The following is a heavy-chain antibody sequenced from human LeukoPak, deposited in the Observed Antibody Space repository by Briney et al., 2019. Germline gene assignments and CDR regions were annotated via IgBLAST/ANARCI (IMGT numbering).Heavy chain of an antibody. CDR3: AKSMVRGVITAIDY. J-gene: IGHJ4*02. CDR1: GYSFTSHH. V-gene: IGHV1-46*01. CDR2: INPSGGGT. D-gene: IGHD3-10*01. Sequence: ASVKVSCKASGYSFTSHHIHWVRQAPGQGIEWMGIINPSGGGTSYVQKFQGRVTMTRETSTSTVYMELSSLRSEDTAVYYCAKSMVRGVITAIDYWGQGTLVTVS.